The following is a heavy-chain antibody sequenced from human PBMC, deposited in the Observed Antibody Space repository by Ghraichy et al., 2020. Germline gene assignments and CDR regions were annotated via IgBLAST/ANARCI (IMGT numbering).Heavy chain of an antibody. J-gene: IGHJ4*02. V-gene: IGHV3-23*01. CDR1: GFTFSSYA. D-gene: IGHD3-10*01. CDR2: ISGSGGST. CDR3: AKQSGDYYGSGESYFDY. Sequence: GGSLRLSCAASGFTFSSYAMSWVRQAPGKGLEWVSAISGSGGSTYYADSVKGRFTISRDNSKNTLYLQMNSLRAEDTAVYYCAKQSGDYYGSGESYFDYWGQGTLVTVSS.